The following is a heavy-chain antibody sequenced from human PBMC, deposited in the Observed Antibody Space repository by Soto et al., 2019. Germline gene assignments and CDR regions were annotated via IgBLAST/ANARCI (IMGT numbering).Heavy chain of an antibody. J-gene: IGHJ4*02. Sequence: SETLSLTCTVSGGSISSSTYHWAWIRQPPGKGLEWIASIYYTGTTYYSPSLKSRVTISVDTSKNHFSLKLSSVTAADTAVYYCSRERQSASEHWGQGTLVTVSS. V-gene: IGHV4-39*02. CDR3: SRERQSASEH. CDR1: GGSISSSTYH. CDR2: IYYTGTT.